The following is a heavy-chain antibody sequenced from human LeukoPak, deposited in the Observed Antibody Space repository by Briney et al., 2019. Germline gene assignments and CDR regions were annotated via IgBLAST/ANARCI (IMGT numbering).Heavy chain of an antibody. Sequence: QPGGSLTLSCAASEFTFSSYAMSWVRQAPGKGLEWVSAISDSGGSTYYADSVKGRFTISRDNSKNTVYLQMNSLRAEDTAVYYCAKDRRACSSSSCYYRFDYWGQGTLVTVSS. CDR2: ISDSGGST. J-gene: IGHJ4*02. V-gene: IGHV3-23*01. CDR3: AKDRRACSSSSCYYRFDY. CDR1: EFTFSSYA. D-gene: IGHD2-2*01.